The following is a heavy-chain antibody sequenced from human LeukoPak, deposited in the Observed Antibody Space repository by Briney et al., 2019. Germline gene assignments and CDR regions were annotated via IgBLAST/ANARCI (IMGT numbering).Heavy chain of an antibody. CDR3: ASRVYYDFWSGFQSDY. J-gene: IGHJ4*02. V-gene: IGHV4-39*01. D-gene: IGHD3-3*01. Sequence: KPSETLSLTCTVSGGSISSYYWGWIRQPPGKGLEWIGSIYYSGSTYYNPSLKSRVTISVDTSKNQFSLKLSSVTAADTAVYYCASRVYYDFWSGFQSDYWGQGTLVTVSS. CDR1: GGSISSYY. CDR2: IYYSGST.